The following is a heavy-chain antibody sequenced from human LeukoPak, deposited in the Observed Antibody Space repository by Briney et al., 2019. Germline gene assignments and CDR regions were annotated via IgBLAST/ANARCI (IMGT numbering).Heavy chain of an antibody. V-gene: IGHV1-2*06. Sequence: ASVKVSCKASGYTFTGYYMHWVRQAPGQGLEWMGRINPNSGGTNYAQKFQGRVTMTRDTSISTAYMELSSLRSEDTAVYYCASSYDYGDYDLDYWGQGTLVTVSS. CDR2: INPNSGGT. D-gene: IGHD4-17*01. CDR3: ASSYDYGDYDLDY. CDR1: GYTFTGYY. J-gene: IGHJ4*02.